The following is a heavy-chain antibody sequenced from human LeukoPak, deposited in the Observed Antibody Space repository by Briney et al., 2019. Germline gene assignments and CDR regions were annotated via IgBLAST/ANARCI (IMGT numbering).Heavy chain of an antibody. V-gene: IGHV4-59*01. CDR1: SGSISSYY. J-gene: IGHJ6*03. D-gene: IGHD5-18*01. CDR3: ARTTEGGYSYGSFYYYYMDV. CDR2: IYYSGST. Sequence: SETLSLTCTVSSGSISSYYWSWIRQPPGKGLEWIGFIYYSGSTNYNPSLKSRVTISVHTSKNQFSLKLSSVTAADTAVYYCARTTEGGYSYGSFYYYYMDVWGKGATVTISS.